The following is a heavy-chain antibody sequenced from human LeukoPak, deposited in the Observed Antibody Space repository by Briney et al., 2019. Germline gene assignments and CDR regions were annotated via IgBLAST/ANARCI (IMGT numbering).Heavy chain of an antibody. CDR3: ARHASVDGNWPRPLDY. J-gene: IGHJ4*02. Sequence: PSETLSLTCTVSGGSISSYYWSGIRQPPGRGLEWMGYIYYSGSTNYNPSLKSRVTISVDTSKHQFSLKLSSVTAADTAVYYCARHASVDGNWPRPLDYWGQGSLVTVSS. D-gene: IGHD6-19*01. V-gene: IGHV4-59*08. CDR2: IYYSGST. CDR1: GGSISSYY.